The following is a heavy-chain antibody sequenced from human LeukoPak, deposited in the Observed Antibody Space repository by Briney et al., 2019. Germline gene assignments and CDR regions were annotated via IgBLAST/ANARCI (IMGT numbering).Heavy chain of an antibody. CDR2: IYYSGST. J-gene: IGHJ4*02. V-gene: IGHV4-31*03. CDR3: ARDLRGVIDY. CDR1: GGSISSGGYY. Sequence: SETLSLTCTVSGGSISSGGYYWSWIRQHPGKGPEWIGYIYYSGSTYYNPSLKSRVTISVDTSKNQFSLKLSSVTAADTAVYYCARDLRGVIDYWGQGTLVTVSS. D-gene: IGHD3-10*01.